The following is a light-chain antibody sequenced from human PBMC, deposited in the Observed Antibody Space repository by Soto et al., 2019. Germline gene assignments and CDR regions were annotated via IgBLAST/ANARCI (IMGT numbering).Light chain of an antibody. CDR3: QQYNNWPRT. CDR2: GAS. CDR1: QSVSSN. Sequence: EIVMTQSPATLSVSPGERATLSCRASQSVSSNLAWYQQKPGQAPRLLIYGASTRATGIPARFXGXGXGTXXXXXXXXXQSEDFAVYYCQQYNNWPRTFGQGTKLEXX. V-gene: IGKV3-15*01. J-gene: IGKJ2*01.